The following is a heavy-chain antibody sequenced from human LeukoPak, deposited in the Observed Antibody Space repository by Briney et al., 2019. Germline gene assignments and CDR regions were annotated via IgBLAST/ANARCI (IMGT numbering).Heavy chain of an antibody. Sequence: SETLSLTCSVSGGSIRSYYWSWIRQPPGKGLEWIAYIYYSGSTNYNPSLKSRVTISVDTSKNQFSLKLSSVTAADTAVYYCARVYYSNSYDYWYFDLWGRGTLVTVSS. CDR1: GGSIRSYY. V-gene: IGHV4-59*01. D-gene: IGHD6-13*01. J-gene: IGHJ2*01. CDR2: IYYSGST. CDR3: ARVYYSNSYDYWYFDL.